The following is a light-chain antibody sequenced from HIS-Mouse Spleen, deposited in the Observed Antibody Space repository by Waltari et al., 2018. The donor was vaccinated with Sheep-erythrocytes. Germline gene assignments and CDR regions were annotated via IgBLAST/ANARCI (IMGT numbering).Light chain of an antibody. CDR1: SRYVGGYNY. CDR2: DVS. J-gene: IGLJ1*01. V-gene: IGLV2-11*01. CDR3: CSYAGSYNHV. Sequence: QSALTQPPSVSGAPGQSVTSSCTGTSRYVGGYNYVSWYQQHPGKAPKLMIYDVSKRPSGVPDRFSGSKSGNTASLTISGLQAEDEADYYCCSYAGSYNHVFATGTKVTVL.